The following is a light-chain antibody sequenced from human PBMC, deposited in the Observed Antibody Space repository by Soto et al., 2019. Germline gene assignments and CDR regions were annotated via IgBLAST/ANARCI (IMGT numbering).Light chain of an antibody. V-gene: IGKV3-15*01. CDR1: QFVSSN. Sequence: EIVMTQSPDTLSVSPGQRATLSCRASQFVSSNLAWYQQRPGQAPRLLIYDASTRATGIPARFSGSGSGTEFTLTIRSLQSEDCAVYFCQQYDNWPRGTFGQGTRLELK. CDR3: QQYDNWPRGT. CDR2: DAS. J-gene: IGKJ5*01.